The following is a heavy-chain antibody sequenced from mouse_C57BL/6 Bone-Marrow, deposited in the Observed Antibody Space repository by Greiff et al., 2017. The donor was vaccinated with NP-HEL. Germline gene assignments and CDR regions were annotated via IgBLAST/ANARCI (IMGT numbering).Heavy chain of an antibody. CDR1: GFTFSSYT. D-gene: IGHD1-1*01. V-gene: IGHV5-9*01. J-gene: IGHJ4*01. CDR2: ISGGGGNT. Sequence: EVKLVESGGGLVKPGGSLKLSCAASGFTFSSYTMSWVRQTPEKRLEWVATISGGGGNTYYPDSVKGRFTISRDNAKNTLYLQMSSLRSEDTALYYCARPYGSSYEDAMDYWGQGTSVTVSS. CDR3: ARPYGSSYEDAMDY.